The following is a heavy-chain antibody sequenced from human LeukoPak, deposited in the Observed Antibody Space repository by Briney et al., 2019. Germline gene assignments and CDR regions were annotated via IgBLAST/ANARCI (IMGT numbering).Heavy chain of an antibody. J-gene: IGHJ4*02. V-gene: IGHV4-39*01. CDR3: ARPQGFQLLDFEY. D-gene: IGHD2-2*01. CDR1: GDSISSNSYY. CDR2: IYYSGTT. Sequence: SETLSLTCTVSGDSISSNSYYWGWIRQPPGKGLQWIGSIYYSGTTYCNPSLKSRVTISVDASKNQFSLKLSSVTAADTAVYYCARPQGFQLLDFEYWGQGTLVTVSS.